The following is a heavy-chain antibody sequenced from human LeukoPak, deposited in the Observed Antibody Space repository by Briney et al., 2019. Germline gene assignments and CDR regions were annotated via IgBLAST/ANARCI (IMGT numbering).Heavy chain of an antibody. Sequence: ASVKVSCKASGYTFNGYYMHWVRQAPGQGLEWMGIINPSGGSTSYAQKFQGRVTMTRDMSTSTVYMELSSLRSEDTAVYYCARSPGEMATVNLDYWGQGTLVTVSS. CDR3: ARSPGEMATVNLDY. CDR1: GYTFNGYY. V-gene: IGHV1-46*02. J-gene: IGHJ4*02. CDR2: INPSGGST. D-gene: IGHD5-24*01.